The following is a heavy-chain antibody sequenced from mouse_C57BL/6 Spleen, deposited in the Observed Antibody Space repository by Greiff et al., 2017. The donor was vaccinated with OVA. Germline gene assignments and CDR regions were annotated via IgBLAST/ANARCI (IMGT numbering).Heavy chain of an antibody. CDR2: IDPSDSYT. Sequence: QVQLQQPGAELVMPGASVKLSCKASGYTFTSYWMHWVKQRPGQGLVWIGEIDPSDSYTNYNQKFKGKSTLTVDKSSSTAYMQLSSLTSEDSAVDYCARGRELRLRDAMDDWGQGTSVTVAS. J-gene: IGHJ4*01. V-gene: IGHV1-69*01. CDR3: ARGRELRLRDAMDD. CDR1: GYTFTSYW. D-gene: IGHD3-2*02.